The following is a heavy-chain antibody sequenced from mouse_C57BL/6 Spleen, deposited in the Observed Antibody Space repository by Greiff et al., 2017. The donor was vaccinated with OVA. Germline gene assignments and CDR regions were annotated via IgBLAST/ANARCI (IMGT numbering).Heavy chain of an antibody. Sequence: QVQLQQPGAELVKPGASVKMSCKASGYTFTSYWITWVKQRPGQGLEWIGDIYPGSGSTNYNEKFKSKATLTVDTSSSTVYMQLSSLTSEDSAIYYCARAWLLPYAMDYWGQGTSVTVSS. V-gene: IGHV1-55*01. CDR1: GYTFTSYW. CDR2: IYPGSGST. D-gene: IGHD2-3*01. CDR3: ARAWLLPYAMDY. J-gene: IGHJ4*01.